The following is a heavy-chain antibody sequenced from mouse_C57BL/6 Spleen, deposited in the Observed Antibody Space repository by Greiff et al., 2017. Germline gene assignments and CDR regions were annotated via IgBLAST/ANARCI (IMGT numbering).Heavy chain of an antibody. Sequence: EVKLVESGGGLVQPGGSMKLSCVASGFTFSNYWMNWVRQSPEKGLEWVAQIRLKSDNYATHYAESVKGRITISRDDSKSSVYLQMNNLRAEDTVIYYCTRGDYEVWFAYWGQGTLVTVSA. V-gene: IGHV6-3*01. CDR1: GFTFSNYW. J-gene: IGHJ3*01. CDR2: IRLKSDNYAT. D-gene: IGHD2-3*01. CDR3: TRGDYEVWFAY.